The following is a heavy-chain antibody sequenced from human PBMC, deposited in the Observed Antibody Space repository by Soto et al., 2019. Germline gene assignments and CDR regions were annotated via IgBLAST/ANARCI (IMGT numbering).Heavy chain of an antibody. CDR1: GYTFTSYG. Sequence: ASVKVSCKASGYTFTSYGISWVRQAPGQGLEWMGWISAYNGNTNYAQKLQGRVTMTTDTSTSTAYMELRSLRSDDTAVYYCARIRRYCSSTSCYGHYFDYWGQGTLVTVSS. CDR2: ISAYNGNT. D-gene: IGHD2-2*01. CDR3: ARIRRYCSSTSCYGHYFDY. J-gene: IGHJ4*02. V-gene: IGHV1-18*01.